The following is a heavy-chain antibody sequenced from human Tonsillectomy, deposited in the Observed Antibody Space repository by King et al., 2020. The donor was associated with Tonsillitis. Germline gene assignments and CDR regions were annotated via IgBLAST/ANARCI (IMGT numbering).Heavy chain of an antibody. CDR1: GGSISSSSYY. Sequence: LQLQESGPGLVKPSETLSLTCTVSGGSISSSSYYWGWIRQPPGKGLEWIGSIYYSGSTYYNPSLKSRVTISVDTSKNQFSLKLSSVTAADTAVYYCASNYDFWSGYYSGPNWFDPWGQGTLVTVSS. CDR3: ASNYDFWSGYYSGPNWFDP. CDR2: IYYSGST. J-gene: IGHJ5*02. V-gene: IGHV4-39*01. D-gene: IGHD3-3*01.